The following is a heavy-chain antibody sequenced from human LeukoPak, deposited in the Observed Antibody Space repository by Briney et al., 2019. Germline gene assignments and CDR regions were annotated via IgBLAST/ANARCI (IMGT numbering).Heavy chain of an antibody. Sequence: ASVKVSCKASGYSFTGYYMHWVRQAPGEGLEWMGWINPNSGGTKYAQKFQGRVTMTRDTSINTAYMEVRRLTSDDTAVYYCARERGTLAVAGDAVDIWGQGTMVTVSS. D-gene: IGHD6-19*01. V-gene: IGHV1-2*02. J-gene: IGHJ3*02. CDR2: INPNSGGT. CDR1: GYSFTGYY. CDR3: ARERGTLAVAGDAVDI.